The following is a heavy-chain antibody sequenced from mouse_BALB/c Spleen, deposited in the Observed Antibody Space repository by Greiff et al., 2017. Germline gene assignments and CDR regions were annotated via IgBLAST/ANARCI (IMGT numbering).Heavy chain of an antibody. CDR1: GYTFTSYW. CDR2: IYPGDGDT. D-gene: IGHD2-3*01. Sequence: QVQLQQSGAELARPGASVKLSCKASGYTFTSYWMQWVKQRPGQGLEWIGAIYPGDGDTRYTQKFKGKATLTADKSSSTAYMQLSSLASEDSAVYYCESGAMRGFFAYWGQGTLVTVSA. V-gene: IGHV1-87*01. J-gene: IGHJ3*01. CDR3: ESGAMRGFFAY.